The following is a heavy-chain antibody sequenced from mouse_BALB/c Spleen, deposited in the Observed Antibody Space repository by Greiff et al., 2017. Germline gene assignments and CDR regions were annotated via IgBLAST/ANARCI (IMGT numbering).Heavy chain of an antibody. J-gene: IGHJ3*01. CDR1: GYTFTSYW. V-gene: IGHV1S81*02. D-gene: IGHD2-1*01. Sequence: QVQLQQPGAELVKPGASVKLSCKASGYTFTSYWMHWVKQRPGQGLEWIGEINPSNGRTNYNENFKSKATLTVDKSSSTAYIQLSSLASEDSAVYYCARFYGKLFAYWGQGTLVTGSA. CDR3: ARFYGKLFAY. CDR2: INPSNGRT.